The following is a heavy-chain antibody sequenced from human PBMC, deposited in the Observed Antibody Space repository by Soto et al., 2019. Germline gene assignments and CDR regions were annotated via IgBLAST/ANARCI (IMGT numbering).Heavy chain of an antibody. CDR2: IYYSGST. D-gene: IGHD5-18*01. Sequence: NPSETLSLTCTVSGGSIRSGGYYWSWVRQNPRRGLEWIGNIYYSGSTYYNPSLKSRLTISVDTSKNQFSLNLSSVTAADTAVYYCARDRLMATAGTARHYFGLDVWGQGTTVTVSS. CDR1: GGSIRSGGYY. CDR3: ARDRLMATAGTARHYFGLDV. V-gene: IGHV4-31*03. J-gene: IGHJ6*02.